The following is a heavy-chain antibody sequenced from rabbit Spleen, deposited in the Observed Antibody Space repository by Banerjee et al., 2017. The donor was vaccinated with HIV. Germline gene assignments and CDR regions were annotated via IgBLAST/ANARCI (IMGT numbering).Heavy chain of an antibody. CDR3: ARDLVAVIGWNFNL. J-gene: IGHJ4*01. CDR1: GFSFSNNYV. Sequence: QEQLEESGGGLVKPEGSLTLTCTASGFSFSNNYVMCWVRQAPGKGLEWIACINTTSGSTWYASWAKGRFTISRSTSLNTVDLKMTSLIAADTATYFCARDLVAVIGWNFNLWGQGTLVTVS. V-gene: IGHV1S43*01. CDR2: INTTSGST. D-gene: IGHD5-1*01.